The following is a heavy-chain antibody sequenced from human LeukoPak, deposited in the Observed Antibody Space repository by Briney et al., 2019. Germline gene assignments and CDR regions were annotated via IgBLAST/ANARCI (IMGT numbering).Heavy chain of an antibody. D-gene: IGHD5-18*01. CDR1: GFTFSSYA. V-gene: IGHV3-23*01. J-gene: IGHJ4*02. CDR2: ISGSGGST. CDR3: AKVPEASYGLMYYFDY. Sequence: PGGSLRLSCAASGFTFSSYAMSWVRQAPGKGLEWVSAISGSGGSTYYADSVKGRFTISRDNSKNTLYLQMNSLRAEDTAVYYCAKVPEASYGLMYYFDYWGQGTLVTVSS.